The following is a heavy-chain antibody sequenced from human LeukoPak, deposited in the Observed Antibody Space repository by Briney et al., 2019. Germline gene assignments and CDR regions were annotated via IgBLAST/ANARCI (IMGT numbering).Heavy chain of an antibody. V-gene: IGHV3-48*02. J-gene: IGHJ4*02. CDR3: ARGMTVAGTYFVY. CDR1: GFSFSSDN. Sequence: GGSLRLSCAASGFSFSSDNMNWVRQAPGKGLEWVSYISSSSSTIYYADSVKGRFTISRDNAKNSLYLQMNSLRDEDTAVYYCARGMTVAGTYFVYWGQGTLVTVSS. CDR2: ISSSSSTI. D-gene: IGHD6-19*01.